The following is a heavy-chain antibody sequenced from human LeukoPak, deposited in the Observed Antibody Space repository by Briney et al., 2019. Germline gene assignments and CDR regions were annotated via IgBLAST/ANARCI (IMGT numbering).Heavy chain of an antibody. CDR3: SRGLDSRKLGY. J-gene: IGHJ4*02. Sequence: SETLSLTGTVSGASFSSGDQYWNWIRQSPGKGLEWIGSIHPSGRLYHNPSRESRVTITIDTSKNQFSLNLSSVTAADTAVYFCSRGLDSRKLGYWGQGTLVTVSS. D-gene: IGHD3-22*01. V-gene: IGHV4-31*03. CDR2: IHPSGRL. CDR1: GASFSSGDQY.